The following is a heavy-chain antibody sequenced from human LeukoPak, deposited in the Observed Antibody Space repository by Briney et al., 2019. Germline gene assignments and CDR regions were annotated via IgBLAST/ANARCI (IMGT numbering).Heavy chain of an antibody. CDR2: IHYSGNT. CDR1: GGSISNSSYY. J-gene: IGHJ4*02. Sequence: SETLSLTCTVSGGSISNSSYYWGWIRQPPGKGLEWIGSIHYSGNTYYNPSLKSRVTISVDTSKNQFSLKLTSVTAADTAVYYCARHEGGAWAYCDYWGQGTLVTVSS. D-gene: IGHD1-26*01. V-gene: IGHV4-39*01. CDR3: ARHEGGAWAYCDY.